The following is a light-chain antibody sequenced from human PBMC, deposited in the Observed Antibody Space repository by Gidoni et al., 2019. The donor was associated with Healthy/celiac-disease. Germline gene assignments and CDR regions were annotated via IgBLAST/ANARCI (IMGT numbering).Light chain of an antibody. CDR2: GNS. CDR1: SSNIWAGYD. Sequence: QSVLTPPSPSSGAPGQSVTISCTGSSSNIWAGYDVHWYQQLPGTATKLLIYGNSNRPSGVPDRFSGSKSGTSASLAITGLQAEDEADYYCQSYDSSLSGQVVLGGGTKLTVL. CDR3: QSYDSSLSGQVV. V-gene: IGLV1-40*01. J-gene: IGLJ2*01.